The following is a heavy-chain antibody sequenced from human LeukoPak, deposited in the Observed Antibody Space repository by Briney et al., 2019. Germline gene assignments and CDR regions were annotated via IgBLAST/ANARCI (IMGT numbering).Heavy chain of an antibody. D-gene: IGHD4-17*01. CDR1: GFTFSSYA. V-gene: IGHV3-30-3*01. J-gene: IGHJ4*02. CDR3: ARWGPDYGKNFDH. CDR2: ISYDGSNK. Sequence: GGSLRLSCAASGFTFSSYAMHWVRQAPGKGLEWVAVISYDGSNKYYADSVKGRFTISRDNSKNTLYLQMNSLRAEDTAVYYCARWGPDYGKNFDHWGQGTLVTVSS.